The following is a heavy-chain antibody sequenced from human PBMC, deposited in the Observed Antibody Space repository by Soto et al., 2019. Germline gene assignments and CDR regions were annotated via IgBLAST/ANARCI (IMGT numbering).Heavy chain of an antibody. V-gene: IGHV3-30-3*01. CDR2: ISYDGSNK. D-gene: IGHD5-18*01. Sequence: QVQLVESGGGVVQPGRSLRLSCAASGFTFSSYAMHWVRQAPGKGLEWVAVISYDGSNKYYADSVKGRSTISRDNSKNTLYMQMNSLRAKDTAVYYCARDQDTAMARQRSYYYYYGMDDWGQWTTVTVSS. CDR1: GFTFSSYA. CDR3: ARDQDTAMARQRSYYYYYGMDD. J-gene: IGHJ6*02.